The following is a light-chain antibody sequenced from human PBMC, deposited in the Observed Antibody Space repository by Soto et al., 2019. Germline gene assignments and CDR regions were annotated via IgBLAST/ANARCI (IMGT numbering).Light chain of an antibody. CDR3: QQTDSFPLT. Sequence: DVQMAHSPSSVSASVGDRVTITCLASQDISSLLAWYQQKPGKAPKLLIYAASSLQGGVSSRFSGSGSGTDFALSINSLQHEDSATYYCQQTDSFPLTFGGGTKVDIK. CDR2: AAS. CDR1: QDISSL. J-gene: IGKJ4*01. V-gene: IGKV1D-12*01.